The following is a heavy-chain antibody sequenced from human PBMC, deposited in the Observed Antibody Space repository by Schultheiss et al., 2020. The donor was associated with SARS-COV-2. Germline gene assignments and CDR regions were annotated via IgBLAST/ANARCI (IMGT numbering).Heavy chain of an antibody. CDR2: MSVGGATT. V-gene: IGHV3-23*01. D-gene: IGHD3-16*01. J-gene: IGHJ5*02. CDR3: ARDIMAPSGDQLDP. CDR1: GFTFSTYA. Sequence: GGSLRLSCAASGFTFSTYAMSWVRQVPGKGLEWISAMSVGGATTYYADSVKGRFTISRDNAKSSLYLQMDSLRAEDTAVYYCARDIMAPSGDQLDPWGQGTLVTVSS.